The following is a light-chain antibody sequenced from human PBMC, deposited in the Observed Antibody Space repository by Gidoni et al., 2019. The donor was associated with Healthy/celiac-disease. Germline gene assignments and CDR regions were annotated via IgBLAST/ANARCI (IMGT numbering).Light chain of an antibody. Sequence: EIVLAPSPGTLSLSPGERATLPCRASQSVSSSYLAWYQQKPGRAPRLLIYGASSRATGIPDSFRGSESGTDFTRTITRLEPEDFAVYYCQQYGSSPLTFGGGTKVEIK. J-gene: IGKJ4*01. CDR2: GAS. V-gene: IGKV3-20*01. CDR3: QQYGSSPLT. CDR1: QSVSSSY.